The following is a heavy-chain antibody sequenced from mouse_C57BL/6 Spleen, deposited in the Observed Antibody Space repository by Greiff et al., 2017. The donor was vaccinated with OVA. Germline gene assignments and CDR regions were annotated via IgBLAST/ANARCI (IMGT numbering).Heavy chain of an antibody. D-gene: IGHD2-2*01. V-gene: IGHV1-50*01. Sequence: QVQLQQPGAELVKPGASVKLSCKASGYTFTSYWMQWVKQRPGQGLEWIGELDPSDSYTNFNQKFKGKATLTVDTSASTAYMQLSSLTSEDSAVYYCASRLRRRGRPFAYWGQGTLVTVSA. CDR3: ASRLRRRGRPFAY. CDR2: LDPSDSYT. CDR1: GYTFTSYW. J-gene: IGHJ3*01.